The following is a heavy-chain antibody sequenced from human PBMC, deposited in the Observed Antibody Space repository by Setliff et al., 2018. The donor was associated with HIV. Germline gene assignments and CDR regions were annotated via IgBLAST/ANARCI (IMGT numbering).Heavy chain of an antibody. J-gene: IGHJ6*03. Sequence: GGSLRLSCTASGFTFGDYAMSWVRQAPGKGLEWVGFIRSKAYGGTTEYAASVKGRFTISRDDSKSIAYLQMNSLKTEDTAVYYRTRVREVPAAIPDYYYYMDVWGKGTTVTVSS. V-gene: IGHV3-49*04. CDR2: IRSKAYGGTT. D-gene: IGHD2-2*02. CDR1: GFTFGDYA. CDR3: TRVREVPAAIPDYYYYMDV.